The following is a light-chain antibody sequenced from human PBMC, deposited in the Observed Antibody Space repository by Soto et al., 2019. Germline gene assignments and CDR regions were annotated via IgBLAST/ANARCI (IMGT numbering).Light chain of an antibody. Sequence: QSVLTQPPSVSGAPGQRVTISCTGSSSDIGAGYDVHWYQQLPGTAPKLLIYGNSNRPSGVPDRFSGSKSGTSASLAITGLGAEDEADYYYQSYDSSLSGSGVFGTGTQLTVL. CDR1: SSDIGAGYD. CDR2: GNS. V-gene: IGLV1-40*01. J-gene: IGLJ1*01. CDR3: QSYDSSLSGSGV.